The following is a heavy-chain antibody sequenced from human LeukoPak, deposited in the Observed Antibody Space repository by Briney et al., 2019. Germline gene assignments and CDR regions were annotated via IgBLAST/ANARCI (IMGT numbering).Heavy chain of an antibody. CDR1: GFTFSSYA. Sequence: GGSLRLSCAASGFTFSSYAMSWVRQAPGKGLEWVSSISSSSSYIYYADSVKGRFTISRDNAKNSLYLQMNSLRAEDTAVYYCARDPYDSSGYYRDFDYWGQGTLVTVSS. D-gene: IGHD3-22*01. J-gene: IGHJ4*02. V-gene: IGHV3-21*01. CDR3: ARDPYDSSGYYRDFDY. CDR2: ISSSSSYI.